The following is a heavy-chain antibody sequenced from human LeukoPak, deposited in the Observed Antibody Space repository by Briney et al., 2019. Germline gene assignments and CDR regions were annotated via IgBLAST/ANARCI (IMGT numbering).Heavy chain of an antibody. J-gene: IGHJ4*02. Sequence: ASVKVSCKASAYTFTNYYIHWVRQAPGQGLEWMGWINPNSGGTNYAQKFQGRVTMTRDTSISTAYMELSRLRSDDTAVYYCARSPTAMVMGDFDYWGQGTLVTVSS. V-gene: IGHV1-2*02. CDR2: INPNSGGT. CDR1: AYTFTNYY. D-gene: IGHD5-18*01. CDR3: ARSPTAMVMGDFDY.